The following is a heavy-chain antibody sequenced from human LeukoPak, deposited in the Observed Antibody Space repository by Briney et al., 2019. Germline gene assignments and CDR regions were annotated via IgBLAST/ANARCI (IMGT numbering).Heavy chain of an antibody. Sequence: SETLSLTCSVSGYSISSGYYWGWIRQPPGKGLEWIGSIYNSGSTYYNPSLKSRVTISLDTSKNQFSLKLSSVTAADTAVYYCARRRRGYSCGYFDYWGQGTLVTVSS. CDR1: GYSISSGYY. D-gene: IGHD5-18*01. CDR3: ARRRRGYSCGYFDY. J-gene: IGHJ4*02. V-gene: IGHV4-38-2*02. CDR2: IYNSGST.